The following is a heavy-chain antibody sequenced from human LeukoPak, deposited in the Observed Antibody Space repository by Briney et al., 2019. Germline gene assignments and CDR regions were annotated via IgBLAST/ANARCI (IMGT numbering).Heavy chain of an antibody. D-gene: IGHD6-13*01. V-gene: IGHV4-39*07. Sequence: SETLSLTCTVSGGSISSSSYYWGWIRQPPGKGLEWIGSIYYSGSTYYNPSLKSRVTISVDTSKNQFSLKLSSVTAADTAVYYCARTTEAHSWRTRYYDYYMDVWGKGTTVTVSS. CDR2: IYYSGST. CDR1: GGSISSSSYY. J-gene: IGHJ6*03. CDR3: ARTTEAHSWRTRYYDYYMDV.